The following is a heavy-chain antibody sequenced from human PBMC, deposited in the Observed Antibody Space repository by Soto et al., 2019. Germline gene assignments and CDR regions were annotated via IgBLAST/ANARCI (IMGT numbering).Heavy chain of an antibody. D-gene: IGHD2-15*01. J-gene: IGHJ5*02. CDR2: IKQDGSEK. CDR1: GFTFSSYW. CDR3: ARDCKVSKHPRVVALSWFDP. V-gene: IGHV3-7*01. Sequence: GGSLRLSCAASGFTFSSYWMSWVRQAPGKGLEWVANIKQDGSEKYYVDSVKGRFTISRDNAKNSLYLQMNSLRAEDTAVYYCARDCKVSKHPRVVALSWFDPWGQGTLVTVSS.